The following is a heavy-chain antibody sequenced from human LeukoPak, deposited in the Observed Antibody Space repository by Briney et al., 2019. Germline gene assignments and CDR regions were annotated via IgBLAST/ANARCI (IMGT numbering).Heavy chain of an antibody. Sequence: PGGSLRLSCAASGFTFSSYGMHWVRQAPGKGLEWVAVIWYDGSNKYYADSVKGRFTISRDNSKNTLYLQMNSPRAEDTAVYYCARDPPATVVTPAEYFQHWGQGTLVTVSS. V-gene: IGHV3-33*01. D-gene: IGHD4-23*01. CDR3: ARDPPATVVTPAEYFQH. J-gene: IGHJ1*01. CDR1: GFTFSSYG. CDR2: IWYDGSNK.